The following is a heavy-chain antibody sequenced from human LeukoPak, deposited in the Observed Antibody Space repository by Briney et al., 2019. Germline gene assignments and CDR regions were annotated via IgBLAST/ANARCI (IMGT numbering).Heavy chain of an antibody. CDR1: GFTFISYS. V-gene: IGHV3-21*04. CDR3: AKNGGHPTENYFMDV. CDR2: ITSSSSYI. Sequence: GGSLRPSCPASGFTFISYSMNWVPQAPGRGRGGFSSITSSSSYIYNADSVRGRFTTSRDNSKNTLYLQMNSLRGEATAVYYCAKNGGHPTENYFMDVWGKGSTVTVSS. D-gene: IGHD4-17*01. J-gene: IGHJ6*03.